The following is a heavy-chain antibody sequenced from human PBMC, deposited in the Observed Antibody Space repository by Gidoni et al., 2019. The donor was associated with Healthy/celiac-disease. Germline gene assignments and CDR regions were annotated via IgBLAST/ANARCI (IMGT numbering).Heavy chain of an antibody. J-gene: IGHJ6*02. D-gene: IGHD3-10*01. CDR3: ARGGVKYFYYGMDV. CDR1: AFTFSGYA. Sequence: QVQLVESGGGVVQPGRSLRLSCAASAFTFSGYAMHWVRQAPGKGLEWVAVISYDGSNKYYADSVKGRFTISRDNSKITLYLQMNSLRAEDTAVYYCARGGVKYFYYGMDVWGQGTTVTVSS. CDR2: ISYDGSNK. V-gene: IGHV3-30-3*01.